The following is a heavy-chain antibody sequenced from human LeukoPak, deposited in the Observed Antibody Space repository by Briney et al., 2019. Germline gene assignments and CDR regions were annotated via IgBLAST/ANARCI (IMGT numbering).Heavy chain of an antibody. D-gene: IGHD1-1*01. CDR3: AKVLTTDTLCISDVYYYGMDV. CDR1: GFTFSSYG. V-gene: IGHV3-30*18. CDR2: ISYDGSKK. J-gene: IGHJ6*02. Sequence: GGSLRLSCAASGFTFSSYGMHWVRQAPGKGLEWVAVISYDGSKKYYADSVKGRFTISRDNSKNTLYLQMNSLRVEDTAVYYCAKVLTTDTLCISDVYYYGMDVWGQGTTVTVSS.